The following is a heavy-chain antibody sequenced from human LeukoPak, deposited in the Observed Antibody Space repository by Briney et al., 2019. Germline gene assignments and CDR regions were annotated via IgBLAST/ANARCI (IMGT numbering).Heavy chain of an antibody. CDR3: ARGTPSSSGWLYYGMDV. D-gene: IGHD6-19*01. V-gene: IGHV3-30-3*01. CDR1: GFTFSSYA. J-gene: IGHJ6*02. CDR2: ISYDGSNK. Sequence: HPGGSLRLSCAASGFTFSSYAMHWVRQAPGKGLEWVAVISYDGSNKYYADSAKGRFTISRDNSKNTLYLQMNSLRAEDTAVHYCARGTPSSSGWLYYGMDVWGQGTTVTVSS.